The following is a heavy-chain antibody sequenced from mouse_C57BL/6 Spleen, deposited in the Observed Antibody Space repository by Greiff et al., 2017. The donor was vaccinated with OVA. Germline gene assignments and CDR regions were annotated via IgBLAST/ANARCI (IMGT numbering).Heavy chain of an antibody. Sequence: QVQLKQPGAELVKPGASVKLSCKASGYTFTSYWMHWVKQRPGRGLEWIGRIDPNSGGTKYNEKFKSKATLTVDKPASTAYMQLSSLTSEDSAVYYCARSGLYGSHFDYWGQGTTLTVSS. CDR1: GYTFTSYW. CDR2: IDPNSGGT. CDR3: ARSGLYGSHFDY. J-gene: IGHJ2*01. V-gene: IGHV1-72*01. D-gene: IGHD1-1*01.